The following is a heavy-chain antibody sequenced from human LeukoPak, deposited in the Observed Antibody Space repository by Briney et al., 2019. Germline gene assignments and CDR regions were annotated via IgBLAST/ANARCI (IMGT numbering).Heavy chain of an antibody. D-gene: IGHD1-26*01. Sequence: SETLSLTCTVSGGLIDTYYWSWIRQAPGRGLEWLGYIHYSGSTTYNPSLKSRVDISIDTSKRQISLRLNSVTAADTAVYYCARRKGRYSGLDNWFDSWGQGTLVTVSS. J-gene: IGHJ5*01. V-gene: IGHV4-59*08. CDR3: ARRKGRYSGLDNWFDS. CDR1: GGLIDTYY. CDR2: IHYSGST.